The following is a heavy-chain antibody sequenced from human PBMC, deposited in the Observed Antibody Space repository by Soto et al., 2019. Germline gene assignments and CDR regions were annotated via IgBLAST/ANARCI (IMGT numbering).Heavy chain of an antibody. CDR3: ARDLSYGLCDY. CDR1: GYTFTSYG. CDR2: ISAHNGNT. D-gene: IGHD5-18*01. J-gene: IGHJ4*02. V-gene: IGHV1-18*01. Sequence: QVQLVQSGAEVKKPGASVKVSCKASGYTFTSYGISWVRQAPGQGLEWMGWISAHNGNTKYAQKLQGRVTMTTDTATSTDYMELRSLRSDDTAVYYCARDLSYGLCDYWGQGTLVTVSS.